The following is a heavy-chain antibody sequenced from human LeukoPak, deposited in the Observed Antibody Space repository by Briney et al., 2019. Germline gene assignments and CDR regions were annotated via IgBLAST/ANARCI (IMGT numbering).Heavy chain of an antibody. CDR2: ITYNSGTI. D-gene: IGHD5-18*01. Sequence: GGSLRLSCAASGXTFRSYAMQWVRQAPGKGLEWVSYITYNSGTIFYADSVKGRFTISRGNAKDSLYLQMSSLRDEDTAVYYCARDSGYSYADDYWGQGTLVSVSS. CDR1: GXTFRSYA. J-gene: IGHJ4*02. V-gene: IGHV3-48*02. CDR3: ARDSGYSYADDY.